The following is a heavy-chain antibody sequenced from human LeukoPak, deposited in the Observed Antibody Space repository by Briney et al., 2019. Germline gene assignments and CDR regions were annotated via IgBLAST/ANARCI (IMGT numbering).Heavy chain of an antibody. V-gene: IGHV3-21*06. Sequence: GGSLRLSCAASGFTYSSYSMNWVRQAPGKGLEGVSSISSSSSYIYYADSVKGRFTIYRDNAKNSLYLQMNSLRAEYTAVYYCARAGFTFSDYFGSFFDYWGQGTLVTVSS. CDR1: GFTYSSYS. D-gene: IGHD3-10*01. CDR3: ARAGFTFSDYFGSFFDY. CDR2: ISSSSSYI. J-gene: IGHJ4*02.